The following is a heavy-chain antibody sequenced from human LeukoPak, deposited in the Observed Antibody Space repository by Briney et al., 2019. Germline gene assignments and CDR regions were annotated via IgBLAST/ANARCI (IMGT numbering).Heavy chain of an antibody. CDR3: ARERASSSNDGFDP. Sequence: SETLSLTCTVSGGSISSYYWSWIRQPPGKGLEWIGYIYYSGGTNYNPSLTSRVTISVDTSKNQFSLKLSSVTAADTAVYYCARERASSSNDGFDPWGQGTLVTVSS. D-gene: IGHD1-1*01. CDR1: GGSISSYY. V-gene: IGHV4-59*01. J-gene: IGHJ5*02. CDR2: IYYSGGT.